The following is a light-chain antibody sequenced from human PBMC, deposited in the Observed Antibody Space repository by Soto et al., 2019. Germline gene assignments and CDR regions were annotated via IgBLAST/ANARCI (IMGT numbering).Light chain of an antibody. J-gene: IGKJ5*01. Sequence: EIVLTQSPATLSLSPGERATLSCRTSQTIRGLLNWYQQRPGQAPRLLIYDTSNRATDIPARFSGSGSGTDFILTISSLDPEDFGVYFCHQRHNWPITFGQGTRLDIK. CDR3: HQRHNWPIT. CDR2: DTS. V-gene: IGKV3-11*01. CDR1: QTIRGL.